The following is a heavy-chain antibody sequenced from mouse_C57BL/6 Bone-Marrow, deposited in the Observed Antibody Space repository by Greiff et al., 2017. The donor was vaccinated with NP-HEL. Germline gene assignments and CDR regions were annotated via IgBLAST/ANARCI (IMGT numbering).Heavy chain of an antibody. CDR2: IYPSDSET. CDR3: ARTYSNPFAY. Sequence: QVQLKQPGAELVRPGSSVKLSCKASGYTFTSYWMDWVKQRPGQGLEWIGNIYPSDSETHYNQKFKDKATLTVDKSSSTAYMQLSSLTSEDSAVYYCARTYSNPFAYWGQGTRVTVSA. D-gene: IGHD2-5*01. CDR1: GYTFTSYW. V-gene: IGHV1-61*01. J-gene: IGHJ3*01.